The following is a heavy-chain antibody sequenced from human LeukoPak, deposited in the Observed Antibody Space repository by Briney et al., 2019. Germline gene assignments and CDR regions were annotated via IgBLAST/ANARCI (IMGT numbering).Heavy chain of an antibody. D-gene: IGHD2-2*01. CDR3: ASRRYCSSTSCPEPPEKHYYYYYGMDV. CDR1: GGTFSGYA. CDR2: IIPIFGTA. V-gene: IGHV1-69*13. J-gene: IGHJ6*02. Sequence: SVKVSCKASGGTFSGYAISWVRQAPGQGLEWMGGIIPIFGTANYAQKFQGRVTITADESTSTAYTELSSLRSEDTAVYYCASRRYCSSTSCPEPPEKHYYYYYGMDVWGQGTTVTVSS.